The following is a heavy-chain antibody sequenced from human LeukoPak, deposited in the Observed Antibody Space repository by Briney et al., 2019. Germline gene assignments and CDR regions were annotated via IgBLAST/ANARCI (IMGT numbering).Heavy chain of an antibody. D-gene: IGHD3-10*01. CDR1: GGSISSGSYY. CDR3: ARDGDFMVRGALDY. CDR2: IYTSGST. V-gene: IGHV4-61*02. J-gene: IGHJ4*02. Sequence: SQTLSLTCTVSGGSISSGSYYWSWIRQPAGKGLEWIGRIYTSGSTNYNPSLESRVTISVDTSKNQFSLKLSSVTAADTAVYYCARDGDFMVRGALDYWGQGTLVTVSS.